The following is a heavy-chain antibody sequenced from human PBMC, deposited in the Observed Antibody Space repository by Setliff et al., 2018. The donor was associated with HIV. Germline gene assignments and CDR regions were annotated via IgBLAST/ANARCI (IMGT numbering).Heavy chain of an antibody. CDR3: ARGIAARPSNWYFDL. Sequence: GGSLRLSCAVSGFPFSDYAMNWVRQAPGKGLEWVSSISSSSSYIYYADSVKGRFTISRDNAKNSLYLQMNSLRAEDTAVYYCARGIAARPSNWYFDLWGRGTLVTVSS. CDR1: GFPFSDYA. D-gene: IGHD6-6*01. J-gene: IGHJ2*01. CDR2: ISSSSSYI. V-gene: IGHV3-21*01.